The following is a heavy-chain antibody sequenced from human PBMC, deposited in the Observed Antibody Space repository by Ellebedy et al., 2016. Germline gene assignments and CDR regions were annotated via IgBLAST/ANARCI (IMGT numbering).Heavy chain of an antibody. CDR1: GITFRSYA. CDR2: IGGSDSST. J-gene: IGHJ6*03. V-gene: IGHV3-23*01. D-gene: IGHD4-11*01. CDR3: AKGRPISNYPFRYYYYYYMDL. Sequence: LSLTXVASGITFRSYAMSWVRQAPGKGLEWVSGIGGSDSSTYYADSVKGRFTISRDNSKNTVYLQVNSLRAEDTAVYYCAKGRPISNYPFRYYYYYYMDLWGKGTTVTVSS.